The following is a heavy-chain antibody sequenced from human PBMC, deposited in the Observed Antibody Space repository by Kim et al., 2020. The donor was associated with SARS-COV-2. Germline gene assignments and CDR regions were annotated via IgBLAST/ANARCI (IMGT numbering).Heavy chain of an antibody. Sequence: GGSLRLSCEASGFTFSDYYMGWIRQAPGEGLEWVSYISGSGRATYYPDSVKGRFTISRDNAKHSLYLQMDTLRAEDTAGYYCARAASQSSPYFDSWGQG. CDR1: GFTFSDYY. D-gene: IGHD2-15*01. J-gene: IGHJ4*02. CDR2: ISGSGRAT. V-gene: IGHV3-11*01. CDR3: ARAASQSSPYFDS.